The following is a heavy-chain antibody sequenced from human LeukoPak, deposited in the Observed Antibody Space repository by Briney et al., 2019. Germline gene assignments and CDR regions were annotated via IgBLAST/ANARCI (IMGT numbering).Heavy chain of an antibody. V-gene: IGHV1-69*04. D-gene: IGHD6-13*01. CDR2: IIPIFGIA. J-gene: IGHJ5*02. Sequence: VASVKVSCKASGGTFSSYAISWVRQAPGQGLEWMGRIIPIFGIANYAQKFQGRVTITADKSTSTAYMELSSLRSEDTAVYYCATCIAAAGTRRFDPWGQGTLVTVSS. CDR1: GGTFSSYA. CDR3: ATCIAAAGTRRFDP.